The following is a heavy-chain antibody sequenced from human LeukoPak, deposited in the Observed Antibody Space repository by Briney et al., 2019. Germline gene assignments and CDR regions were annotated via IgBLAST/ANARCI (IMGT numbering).Heavy chain of an antibody. Sequence: GGSLRLSCAASGFTFGNYGMSWVRQAPGKGLEWVSTISGSGSATYNAGSVKGRFTTSRDNSNNTLYLQMNSLRAEDTAVYYCAKTEAPAAIRAGSDYWGQGTLVTVSS. D-gene: IGHD2-2*02. V-gene: IGHV3-23*01. CDR1: GFTFGNYG. J-gene: IGHJ4*02. CDR2: ISGSGSAT. CDR3: AKTEAPAAIRAGSDY.